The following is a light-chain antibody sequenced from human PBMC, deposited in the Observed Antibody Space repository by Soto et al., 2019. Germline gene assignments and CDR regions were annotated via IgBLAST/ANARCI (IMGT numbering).Light chain of an antibody. Sequence: QSVLTQPASVSGSPGQSIAISCTGTSSVVGYYNYVSWYQQHPGKAPKVMIYDVNNRPSGVSDRFSGSKSRNTASLTISGLQAEDEADYYCRSYTSSSTYVFGTGTKVTVL. CDR2: DVN. V-gene: IGLV2-14*01. CDR3: RSYTSSSTYV. J-gene: IGLJ1*01. CDR1: SSVVGYYNY.